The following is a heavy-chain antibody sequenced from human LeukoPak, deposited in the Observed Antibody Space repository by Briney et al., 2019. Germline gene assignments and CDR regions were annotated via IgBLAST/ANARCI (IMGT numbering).Heavy chain of an antibody. D-gene: IGHD4-23*01. CDR1: GFTFSSYW. V-gene: IGHV3-74*01. Sequence: PGGSLRLSCVASGFTFSSYWMHSVRQAPGKGLMWISRINSDGSGTSYADSVKGRFTISRDNAKNTLYLQMNSLRAEDTAVYYCARADDGANSGVNYWGQGTLVTVSS. J-gene: IGHJ4*02. CDR3: ARADDGANSGVNY. CDR2: INSDGSGT.